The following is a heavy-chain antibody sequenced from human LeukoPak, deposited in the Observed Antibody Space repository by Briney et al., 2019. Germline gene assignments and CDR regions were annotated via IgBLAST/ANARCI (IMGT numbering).Heavy chain of an antibody. Sequence: GGSLRLSCVASGFTFNNYAMTWVRQAPGKGLEWVSAISGSGYSTYYADSVKGRFTISRDNSKNTLYLQMNSLRAEDTAVYYCARAGYSSSWYVFVYWGQGTLVTVSS. J-gene: IGHJ4*02. CDR1: GFTFNNYA. CDR3: ARAGYSSSWYVFVY. V-gene: IGHV3-23*01. CDR2: ISGSGYST. D-gene: IGHD6-13*01.